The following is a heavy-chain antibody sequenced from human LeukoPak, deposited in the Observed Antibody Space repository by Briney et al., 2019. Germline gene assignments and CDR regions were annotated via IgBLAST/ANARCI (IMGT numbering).Heavy chain of an antibody. J-gene: IGHJ4*02. CDR3: AKDTGELPGD. D-gene: IGHD1-26*01. CDR2: ISGSGGST. V-gene: IGHV3-23*01. CDR1: GFTFGDYA. Sequence: GGSLRLSCTASGFTFGDYAMSWVRQAPGKGLEWVSAISGSGGSTYYADSVKGRFTISRDNSKNTLYLQMNSLRAEDTAVYYCAKDTGELPGDWGQGTLVTVSS.